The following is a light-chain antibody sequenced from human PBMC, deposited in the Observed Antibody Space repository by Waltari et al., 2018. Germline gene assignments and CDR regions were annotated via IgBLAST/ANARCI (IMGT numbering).Light chain of an antibody. J-gene: IGKJ2*01. CDR2: RAS. CDR1: QSASTS. CDR3: QQYDNWHDYT. Sequence: AHPSCRASQSASTSLAWYQQTPGQAPRLLIYRASTRAAGIPDRFSGSGSGTEFTLTISSLQSEDFAVYYCQQYDNWHDYTFGQGTKLEIK. V-gene: IGKV3-15*01.